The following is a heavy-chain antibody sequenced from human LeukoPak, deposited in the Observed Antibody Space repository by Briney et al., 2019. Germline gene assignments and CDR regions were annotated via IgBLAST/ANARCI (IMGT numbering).Heavy chain of an antibody. CDR3: ARSDDYVWGSYRYPIGY. J-gene: IGHJ4*02. CDR1: GFTFSSYA. D-gene: IGHD3-16*02. Sequence: GGSLRLSCAASGFTFSSYAMHWVRQAPGKGLEWVAVISYDGSNKYYADSVKGRFTISRDNSKNTLYLQMNSLRAEDTAVHYCARSDDYVWGSYRYPIGYWGQGTLVTVSS. V-gene: IGHV3-30-3*01. CDR2: ISYDGSNK.